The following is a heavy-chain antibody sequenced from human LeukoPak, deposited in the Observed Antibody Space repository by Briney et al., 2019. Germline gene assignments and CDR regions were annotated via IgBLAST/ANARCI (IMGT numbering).Heavy chain of an antibody. CDR1: GFTFSSYA. D-gene: IGHD5-12*01. Sequence: PGGSLRLSCAASGFTFSSYAMSWVRQAPGKGLEWVSVIYSGGSTYYADSVKGRFTISRDNSKNTLYLQMNSLRAEDTAVYYCARCGGYDFHFDYWGQGTLVTVSS. CDR2: IYSGGST. V-gene: IGHV3-66*01. CDR3: ARCGGYDFHFDY. J-gene: IGHJ4*02.